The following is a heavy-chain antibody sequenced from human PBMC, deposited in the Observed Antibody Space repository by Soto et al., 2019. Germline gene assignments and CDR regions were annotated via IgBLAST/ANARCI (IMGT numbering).Heavy chain of an antibody. Sequence: QVQLVESGGGVVQPGRSLRLSCVASGFTFSGYGMHWVRQAPGKGLEWVAIIRYDGSNIYYAHSVRGRFAISRDNSKNTLFLQMDSLGADDTDVYYSARDGVGGTAFWGYRDYWGQGALVTVSS. D-gene: IGHD1-1*01. J-gene: IGHJ4*02. CDR1: GFTFSGYG. CDR3: ARDGVGGTAFWGYRDY. V-gene: IGHV3-33*01. CDR2: IRYDGSNI.